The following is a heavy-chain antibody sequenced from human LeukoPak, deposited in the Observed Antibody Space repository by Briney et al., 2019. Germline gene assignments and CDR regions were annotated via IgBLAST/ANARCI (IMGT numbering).Heavy chain of an antibody. D-gene: IGHD6-13*01. Sequence: GGSLRLSCAASGFTFSIYWMSWVRQAPGKGLEWVSYISSSSSTIYYADSVKGRFTISRDNAKNSLYLQMNSLRAEDTAVYYCARGLYSSYWGQGTLVTVSS. J-gene: IGHJ4*02. V-gene: IGHV3-48*01. CDR2: ISSSSSTI. CDR3: ARGLYSSY. CDR1: GFTFSIYW.